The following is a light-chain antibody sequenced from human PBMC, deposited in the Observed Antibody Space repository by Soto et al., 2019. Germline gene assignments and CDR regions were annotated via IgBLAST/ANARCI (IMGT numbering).Light chain of an antibody. CDR1: NSDVGAYNF. J-gene: IGLJ3*02. V-gene: IGLV2-14*01. CDR3: SSYTTVRTWV. Sequence: QSALTQPASVSGSPGQSITISCTGSNSDVGAYNFVCWHQQHPGKAPKLLISEVSVRPSGVSNRFSGSKSGNTASLTISGLQADDDADYYCSSYTTVRTWVFGGGTKVTVL. CDR2: EVS.